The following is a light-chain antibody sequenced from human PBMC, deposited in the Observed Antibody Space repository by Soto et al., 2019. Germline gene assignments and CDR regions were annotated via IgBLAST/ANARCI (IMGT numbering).Light chain of an antibody. CDR3: SSYTSSSLAV. V-gene: IGLV2-14*01. CDR1: SSDVGGYNY. J-gene: IGLJ7*01. Sequence: QSALTQPASVSGSPGQSITISCTGTSSDVGGYNYVSWYQQHTGKAPKLMIYDVSNRPSGVSNRFSGSKSGNTASLTISGLQAEDEADYYCSSYTSSSLAVFGVGTQLTVL. CDR2: DVS.